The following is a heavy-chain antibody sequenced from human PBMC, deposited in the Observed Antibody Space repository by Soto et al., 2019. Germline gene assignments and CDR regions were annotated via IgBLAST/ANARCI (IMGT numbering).Heavy chain of an antibody. V-gene: IGHV1-18*01. J-gene: IGHJ4*02. D-gene: IGHD2-2*01. CDR2: ISAYNGDT. CDR3: ARVMYQQVTRPDFDH. CDR1: GYTFENSG. Sequence: QVQLVQSGAEVKKPGASVKVSCKASGYTFENSGVSWVRKAPGQGLEWMGWISAYNGDTNYAQKLQGRVTMTSDTATSPAYMERRILRSDDTAVYYCARVMYQQVTRPDFDHWGQGTLVTVSS.